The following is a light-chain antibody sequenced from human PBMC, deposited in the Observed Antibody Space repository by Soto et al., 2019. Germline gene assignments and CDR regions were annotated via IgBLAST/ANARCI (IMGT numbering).Light chain of an antibody. V-gene: IGKV3-15*01. Sequence: EVILTQSPATLSVSPGEGATLSCRASQTIYTNVAWYQQKHGQGPRLLIYAASTRATGIPARFSGSGSGTEFTLTISSLQSEDSAVYYCQQYAHWPPYTFCQGTKLEIK. CDR2: AAS. CDR3: QQYAHWPPYT. CDR1: QTIYTN. J-gene: IGKJ2*01.